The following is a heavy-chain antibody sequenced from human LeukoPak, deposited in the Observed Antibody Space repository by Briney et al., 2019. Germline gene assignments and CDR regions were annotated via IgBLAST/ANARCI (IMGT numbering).Heavy chain of an antibody. D-gene: IGHD2-2*03. Sequence: GGSLRLSCAASGFTFSSYWMHWVRQAPGKGLVWVSRINSDGSSTSYADSVKGRFTISRDNAKNTLYPQMNSLGAEDTAVYYCARVGFPAGFDYWGQGTLVTVSS. V-gene: IGHV3-74*01. J-gene: IGHJ4*02. CDR3: ARVGFPAGFDY. CDR1: GFTFSSYW. CDR2: INSDGSST.